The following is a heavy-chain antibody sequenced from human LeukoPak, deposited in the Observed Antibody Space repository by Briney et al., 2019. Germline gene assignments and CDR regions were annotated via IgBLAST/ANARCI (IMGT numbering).Heavy chain of an antibody. CDR2: IYYSGST. D-gene: IGHD6-13*01. J-gene: IGHJ6*02. V-gene: IGHV4-30-4*01. CDR3: ARVSIAAAGETFYYYYGMDV. Sequence: SETLSLTCTVSGGSISSGDYYWSCIRQPPGKGLEWIGYIYYSGSTYYNPSLKSRVTISVDTSKNQFSLKLSSVTAADTAVYYCARVSIAAAGETFYYYYGMDVWGQGTTVTVSS. CDR1: GGSISSGDYY.